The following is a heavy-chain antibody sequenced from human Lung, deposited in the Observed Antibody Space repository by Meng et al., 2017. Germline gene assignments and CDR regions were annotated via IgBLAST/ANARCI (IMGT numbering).Heavy chain of an antibody. CDR3: ARFETVGVATGDF. CDR2: ISSDSRYI. D-gene: IGHD5-12*01. V-gene: IGHV3-21*01. J-gene: IGHJ4*02. Sequence: EVKLVESGGGLVTPGGALRLSCADSGFTFRNYSMNWVRQAPGKGLEWVSSISSDSRYIFYADSVKGRFTVSRDNANNSLYLQMISLSPEDTAVFYCARFETVGVATGDFWGQGTLVTVSS. CDR1: GFTFRNYS.